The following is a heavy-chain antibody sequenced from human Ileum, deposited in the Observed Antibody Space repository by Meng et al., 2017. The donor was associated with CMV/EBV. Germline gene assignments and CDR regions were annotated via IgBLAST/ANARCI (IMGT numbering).Heavy chain of an antibody. D-gene: IGHD3-3*01. V-gene: IGHV4-39*07. J-gene: IGHJ4*02. CDR3: ARNVGFYSSQIAY. CDR1: GGSTTSSTYY. Sequence: QLQLQGSGPGLVNPSETRPLTCTAPGGSTTSSTYYWGWIRQPPGKGLEWIGSVYYSGTTYYNPSLKSRVNMSIDTSKNRFSLKLSSATAADTAVYYCARNVGFYSSQIAYWGQGALVTVSS. CDR2: VYYSGTT.